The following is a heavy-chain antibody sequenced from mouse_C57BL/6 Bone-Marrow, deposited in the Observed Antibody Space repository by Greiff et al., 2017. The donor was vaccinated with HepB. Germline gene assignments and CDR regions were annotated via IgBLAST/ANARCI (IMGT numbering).Heavy chain of an antibody. D-gene: IGHD2-4*01. CDR1: GYTFTSYW. V-gene: IGHV1-69*01. J-gene: IGHJ4*01. CDR2: IDPSDSYT. Sequence: VQLQQPGAELVMPGASVKLSCKASGYTFTSYWMHWVKQRPGQGLEWIGEIDPSDSYTNYNQKFKGKSTLTVDKSSSTAYMQRSSLTSEDTAVYYSAREGNYEYYYAMDYWGQGTSVTVSS. CDR3: AREGNYEYYYAMDY.